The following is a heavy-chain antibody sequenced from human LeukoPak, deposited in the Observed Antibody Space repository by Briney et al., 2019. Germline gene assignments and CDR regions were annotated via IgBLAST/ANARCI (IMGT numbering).Heavy chain of an antibody. V-gene: IGHV4-59*10. CDR2: IYTSGGT. Sequence: PSETLSLTCAVYGGSFSGYYWSWIRQPAGKGLEWIGRIYTSGGTNYNPSLKSRVTMSVDTSKNQFSLKLSSVTAADTAVYYCARVNYYYYYMDVWGKGTTVTISS. CDR1: GGSFSGYY. CDR3: ARVNYYYYYMDV. J-gene: IGHJ6*03.